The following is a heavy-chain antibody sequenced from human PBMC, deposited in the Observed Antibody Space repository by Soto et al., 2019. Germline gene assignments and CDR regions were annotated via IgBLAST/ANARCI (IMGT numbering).Heavy chain of an antibody. V-gene: IGHV3-23*01. CDR3: AKERYCSSTSCYTWNWFDP. J-gene: IGHJ5*02. D-gene: IGHD2-2*02. CDR2: ISGSGGST. Sequence: GGSLRLSCAASGFTFSSYAMSWVRQAPGKGLEWVSAISGSGGSTYYADSVKGRFTISRDNSKNTLYLQMNSLRAEDTAVYYCAKERYCSSTSCYTWNWFDPWGQGTLVTVSS. CDR1: GFTFSSYA.